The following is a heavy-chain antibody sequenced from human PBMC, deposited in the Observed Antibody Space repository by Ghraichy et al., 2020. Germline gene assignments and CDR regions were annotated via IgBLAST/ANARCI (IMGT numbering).Heavy chain of an antibody. J-gene: IGHJ4*02. CDR3: ASEEVNTPWR. D-gene: IGHD3-3*01. CDR2: IKEDGSLR. Sequence: GGSLRLSCAASGFTFSASWMHWVRQAPGNGLQWLANIKEDGSLRQYVHSVKGRFTISRDNAKNSLFLEMNSLRVEDTAVYFCASEEVNTPWRWGQGTLVTVSS. V-gene: IGHV3-7*01. CDR1: GFTFSASW.